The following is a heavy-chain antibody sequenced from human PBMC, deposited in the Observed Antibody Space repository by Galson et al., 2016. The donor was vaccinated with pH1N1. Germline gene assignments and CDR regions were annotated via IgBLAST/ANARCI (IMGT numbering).Heavy chain of an antibody. J-gene: IGHJ6*02. CDR3: ARDPFGSGPFYYHGLDV. D-gene: IGHD3-10*01. Sequence: CAISGDSVSSNSAAWNWIRQSPSRGLEWLGRTYYRSKWYNDYAVSVKSRITINPDTSKNQFSLRLTSVTAADTAVYYCARDPFGSGPFYYHGLDVWGQGTTVTVSS. CDR1: GDSVSSNSAA. V-gene: IGHV6-1*01. CDR2: TYYRSKWYN.